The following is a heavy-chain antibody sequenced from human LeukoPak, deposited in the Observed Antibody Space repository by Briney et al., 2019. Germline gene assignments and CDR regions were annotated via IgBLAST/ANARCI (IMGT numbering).Heavy chain of an antibody. D-gene: IGHD2-2*01. J-gene: IGHJ5*02. CDR2: IYTSGST. CDR1: GGSISSYY. Sequence: PSETLSLTCTVSGGSISSYYWSWIRQPAGKGLEWIGRIYTSGSTNYNPSLKSRVTMSVDTSKNQFSLKLSSVTAADTAVYYCARDPTDFGVVPAATVHNWFDPWGQGTLVTVSS. V-gene: IGHV4-4*07. CDR3: ARDPTDFGVVPAATVHNWFDP.